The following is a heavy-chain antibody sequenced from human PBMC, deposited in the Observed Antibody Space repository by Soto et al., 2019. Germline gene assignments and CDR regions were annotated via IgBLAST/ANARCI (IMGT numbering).Heavy chain of an antibody. CDR2: IYYSGST. J-gene: IGHJ4*02. CDR3: ARDSSGQTGTLDY. D-gene: IGHD1-1*01. CDR1: GGSISSGGYY. V-gene: IGHV4-31*03. Sequence: QVQLQESGPGLVKPSQTLSLTCTVSGGSISSGGYYWSWIRQHPGKGLEWIGYIYYSGSTYYNPSLKSRVTISVDTSKNQFSLKLSSMTAADTAVYYCARDSSGQTGTLDYWGQGTLVTVSS.